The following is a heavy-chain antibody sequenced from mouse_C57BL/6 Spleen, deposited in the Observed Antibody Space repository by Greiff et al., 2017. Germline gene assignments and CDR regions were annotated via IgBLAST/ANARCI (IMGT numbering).Heavy chain of an antibody. V-gene: IGHV1-61*01. D-gene: IGHD1-1*01. J-gene: IGHJ2*01. CDR3: ARSGLYYASSYPYSFDN. CDR2: IYPSDSET. Sequence: QVQLQQPGAELVRPGSSVKLSCKASGYTFTSYWMDWVKQRPGQGLEWIGNIYPSDSETHYNQKFKDKATLTVDKSSSTAYMQLSSLTSEDSAVYYCARSGLYYASSYPYSFDNWGQGTTLTDS. CDR1: GYTFTSYW.